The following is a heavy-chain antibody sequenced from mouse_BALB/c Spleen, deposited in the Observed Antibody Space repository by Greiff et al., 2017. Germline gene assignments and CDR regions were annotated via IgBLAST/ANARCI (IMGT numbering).Heavy chain of an antibody. CDR3: ARGDYGNYFAY. D-gene: IGHD2-1*01. V-gene: IGHV3-2*02. CDR2: ISYSGST. CDR1: GYSITSDYA. J-gene: IGHJ3*01. Sequence: EVKLEESGPGLVKPSQSLSLTCTVTGYSITSDYAWNWIRQFPGNKLEWMGYISYSGSTSYNPSLKSRISITRDTSKNQFFLQLNSVTTEDTATYYCARGDYGNYFAYWGQGTLVTVSA.